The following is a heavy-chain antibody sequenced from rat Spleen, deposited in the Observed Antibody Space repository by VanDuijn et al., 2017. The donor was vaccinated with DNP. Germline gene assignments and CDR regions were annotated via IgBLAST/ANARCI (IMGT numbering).Heavy chain of an antibody. CDR3: ARSPDTFFDY. Sequence: EVQLVESGGGLVQPGRSLKLSCAASGFTFSDYYMAWVRQAPKKGLEWVASISYEGSSTYYGDSVKGRFTISRDNAKSTLYLQMNSLRSEDTATYYCARSPDTFFDYWGQGVMVTVSS. J-gene: IGHJ2*01. D-gene: IGHD2-1*01. CDR2: ISYEGSST. CDR1: GFTFSDYY. V-gene: IGHV5-22*01.